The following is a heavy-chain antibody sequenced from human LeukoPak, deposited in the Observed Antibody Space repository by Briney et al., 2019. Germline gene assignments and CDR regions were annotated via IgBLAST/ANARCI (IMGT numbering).Heavy chain of an antibody. CDR1: GGTFSSYA. CDR3: AANSGSYSYYFDY. D-gene: IGHD1-26*01. CDR2: IIPIFGTA. J-gene: IGHJ4*02. V-gene: IGHV1-69*05. Sequence: SVKVSCKASGGTFSSYAISWVRQAPGQGLEWMGGIIPIFGTANYAQKFQGRVTITTDESTSTAYMELSSLRSEDTAVYYCAANSGSYSYYFDYWGQGTLVTVSS.